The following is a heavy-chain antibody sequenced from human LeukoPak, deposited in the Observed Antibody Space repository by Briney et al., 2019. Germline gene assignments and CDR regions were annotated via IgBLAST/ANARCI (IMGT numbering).Heavy chain of an antibody. CDR1: GGSISSSSYY. J-gene: IGHJ4*02. D-gene: IGHD6-13*01. CDR2: IYYSGST. V-gene: IGHV4-39*01. CDR3: ARQVGSGSSSWYSNAWVWYFDY. Sequence: PSETLSLTCTVSGGSISSSSYYWGWIRQPPGKGLEWIGSIYYSGSTYYNPSLKRRVTISVDTSKNQSSLKLSSLTAADTAVYYCARQVGSGSSSWYSNAWVWYFDYWGQGTLVTVSS.